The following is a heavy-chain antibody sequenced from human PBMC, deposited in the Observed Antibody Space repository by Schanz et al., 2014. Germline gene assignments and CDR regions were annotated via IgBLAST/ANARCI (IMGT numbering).Heavy chain of an antibody. Sequence: ELQLVESGGGLVQRGGSLRLSCAASGFTFSRYWMNWVRQAPGKGLEWMANIKEDGSEKYYVDSVKGRFTISRDNAKNSLYLQMNSLRVEDTAVYYCARVNSGRSLGDAFDIWGHGTMVAVSS. J-gene: IGHJ3*02. CDR2: IKEDGSEK. CDR1: GFTFSRYW. CDR3: ARVNSGRSLGDAFDI. V-gene: IGHV3-7*01. D-gene: IGHD3-10*01.